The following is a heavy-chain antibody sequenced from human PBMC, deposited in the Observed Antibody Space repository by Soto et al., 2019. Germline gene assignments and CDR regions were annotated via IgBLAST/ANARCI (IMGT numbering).Heavy chain of an antibody. CDR3: ARSRRDFWSGYYPWFDP. D-gene: IGHD3-3*01. CDR2: IYYSGST. V-gene: IGHV4-59*01. J-gene: IGHJ5*02. CDR1: GGSISSYY. Sequence: PSETLSLTCTVSGGSISSYYWSWIRQPPGKGLEWIGYIYYSGSTNYNPSLKSRVTISVDTPKNQFSLKLGSVTAADTAVYYCARSRRDFWSGYYPWFDPWGQGTLVTVSS.